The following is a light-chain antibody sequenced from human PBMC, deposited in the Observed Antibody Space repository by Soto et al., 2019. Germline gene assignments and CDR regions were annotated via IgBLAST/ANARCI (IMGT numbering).Light chain of an antibody. V-gene: IGKV3-20*01. J-gene: IGKJ1*01. Sequence: EIVLTQSPDTLSLSPGERATLSCRASQSVKSFLAWYQQKPGQAPRLLMYAASTRATGIPDRFSGSGSGTDFTLTITRLEPEDFAVYWCQQYGNSPATFDQGTKVEIK. CDR3: QQYGNSPAT. CDR1: QSVKSF. CDR2: AAS.